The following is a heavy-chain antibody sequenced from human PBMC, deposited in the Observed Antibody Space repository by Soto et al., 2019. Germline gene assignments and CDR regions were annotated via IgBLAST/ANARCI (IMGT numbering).Heavy chain of an antibody. V-gene: IGHV3-66*01. D-gene: IGHD3-16*01. Sequence: EVQLVESGGGLVQPGGSLRLSCAASGFTVSSNYMSWVRQAPGKGLEWVSVIYSGGSTYYADSVKGRFTISRDNSKNTLYLQMISVRAEDTAVYYCARAPFWGAKPPGDYWGQGTLVTVSS. CDR2: IYSGGST. CDR1: GFTVSSNY. CDR3: ARAPFWGAKPPGDY. J-gene: IGHJ4*02.